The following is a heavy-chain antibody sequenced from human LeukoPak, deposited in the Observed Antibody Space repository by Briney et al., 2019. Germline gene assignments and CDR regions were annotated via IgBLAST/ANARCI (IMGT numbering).Heavy chain of an antibody. V-gene: IGHV3-53*01. Sequence: GGSLRLSCAASGVTVSSNYMSWVRQAPGKGLEWVSVIYSGGSTYYADSVKGRFTISRDNSKNTLYLQMNSLRVEDTAVYYCARDGFSSSWGLAYWGQGTLVTVSS. CDR1: GVTVSSNY. CDR3: ARDGFSSSWGLAY. J-gene: IGHJ4*02. D-gene: IGHD6-13*01. CDR2: IYSGGST.